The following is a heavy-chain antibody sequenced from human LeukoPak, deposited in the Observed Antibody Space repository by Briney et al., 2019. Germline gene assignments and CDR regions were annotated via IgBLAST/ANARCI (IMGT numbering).Heavy chain of an antibody. V-gene: IGHV1-46*01. Sequence: ASVKVSFKASGYTFIDYYMHWVRQAPGQGLERMGIINPRGGSTIYAQDFQGRVTLTRDTSTSTVYMELSSLRSEDTAVYYCARRYYDNSGHSYGYYFDYWGQGTLVTVSS. CDR2: INPRGGST. CDR1: GYTFIDYY. D-gene: IGHD3-22*01. CDR3: ARRYYDNSGHSYGYYFDY. J-gene: IGHJ4*02.